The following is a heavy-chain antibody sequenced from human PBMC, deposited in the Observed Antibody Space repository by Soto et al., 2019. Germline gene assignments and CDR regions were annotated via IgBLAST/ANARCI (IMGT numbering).Heavy chain of an antibody. CDR3: ARTLGRCTNGVCSPYYYYYGMDV. CDR1: GGSISSYY. CDR2: IYYSGST. V-gene: IGHV4-59*01. J-gene: IGHJ6*02. D-gene: IGHD2-8*01. Sequence: SETLSLTCTVSGGSISSYYWSWIRQPPGKGLEWIGYIYYSGSTNYNPSLKSRVTISVDTSKNQFSLKLSSVTAADTAVYYCARTLGRCTNGVCSPYYYYYGMDVWGQGTTVTVSS.